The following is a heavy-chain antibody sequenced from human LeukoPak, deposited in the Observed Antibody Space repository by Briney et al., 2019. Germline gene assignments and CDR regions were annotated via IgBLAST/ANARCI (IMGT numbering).Heavy chain of an antibody. J-gene: IGHJ4*02. Sequence: SETLSLTCAVYGGSFSGYYWSWIREPAGKGLEWIGRIYSSGSTNYKPSLKSRVSISLDTSNNQFSLTLRSVTAADTAVYYCARASNYVWGDYRLDWGQGTLVTVSS. CDR1: GGSFSGYY. V-gene: IGHV4-59*10. CDR3: ARASNYVWGDYRLD. CDR2: IYSSGST. D-gene: IGHD3-16*02.